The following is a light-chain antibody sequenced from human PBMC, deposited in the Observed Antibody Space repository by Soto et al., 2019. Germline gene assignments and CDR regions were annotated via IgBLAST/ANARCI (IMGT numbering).Light chain of an antibody. Sequence: QSVLTQPPSASGTPGQRIIVSCSGGSFNIGGNTVNWYQQIPGTAPKVVISRTSQRPSGVPDRFSGSKSGNTASLTISGLQPEDEADYYCSSYTTSGTPYVFGTGTKLTVL. CDR3: SSYTTSGTPYV. V-gene: IGLV1-44*01. J-gene: IGLJ1*01. CDR1: SFNIGGNT. CDR2: RTS.